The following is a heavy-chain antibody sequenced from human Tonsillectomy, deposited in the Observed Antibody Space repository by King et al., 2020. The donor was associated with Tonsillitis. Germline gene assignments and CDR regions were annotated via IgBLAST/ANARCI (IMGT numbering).Heavy chain of an antibody. V-gene: IGHV3-7*03. CDR2: ISSDGSGK. J-gene: IGHJ4*02. D-gene: IGHD2-15*01. CDR3: ACLHHGGLHDY. CDR1: GLTFNTYW. Sequence: VQLVEFGGGLAQPGGSLTLSCTAAGLTFNTYWMTWVRQAPGKGLEWGANISSDGSGKSYVDSVKGRFAISRDNAKDSLYLQMNSLRAEDTAVYFCACLHHGGLHDYWGQGTLVTVSS.